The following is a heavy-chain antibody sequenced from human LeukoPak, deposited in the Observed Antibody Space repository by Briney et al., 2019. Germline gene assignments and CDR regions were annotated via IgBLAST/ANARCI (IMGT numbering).Heavy chain of an antibody. CDR3: ARGIAAAYRYYYMDV. D-gene: IGHD6-13*01. Sequence: ASVKVSCKASGYTFTAYYLHWVRQAPGQRLEWMGWINPNSGGTNYAQNFQGRLTMTRDTSISTAYMELSRLRSDDTAVYYCARGIAAAYRYYYMDVWGKGTTVTVSS. J-gene: IGHJ6*03. CDR2: INPNSGGT. V-gene: IGHV1-2*02. CDR1: GYTFTAYY.